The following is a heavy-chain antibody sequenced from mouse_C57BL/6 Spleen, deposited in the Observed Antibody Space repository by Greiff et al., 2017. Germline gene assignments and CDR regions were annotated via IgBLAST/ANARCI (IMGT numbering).Heavy chain of an antibody. CDR1: GFSLPSYG. D-gene: IGHD4-1*02. CDR2: IWGDGCT. Sequence: VMVVESGPGLVAPSQSLSITCTVSGFSLPSYGVSWVRQPPGKGLEWLGVIWGDGCTNYHSALISRLSISKDNSKSQVFLKLNSLQTDDTATYYCAKRTTVTGMDYWGQGTLFIVAS. CDR3: AKRTTVTGMDY. J-gene: IGHJ4*01. V-gene: IGHV2-3*01.